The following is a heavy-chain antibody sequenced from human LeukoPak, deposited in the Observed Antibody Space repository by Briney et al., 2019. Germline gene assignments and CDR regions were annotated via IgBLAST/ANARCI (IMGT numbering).Heavy chain of an antibody. V-gene: IGHV4-59*01. J-gene: IGHJ4*02. Sequence: SETLSLTCTVSGGSISSYYWSWIRQPPGKGLEGIGYIYYSGSTNYNPSLKTRVTISVDTSKNQFSLKLSSVTAADTAVYYCARESRKYCSGGTCFNYFDYWGQGTLVTVSS. CDR3: ARESRKYCSGGTCFNYFDY. D-gene: IGHD2-15*01. CDR2: IYYSGST. CDR1: GGSISSYY.